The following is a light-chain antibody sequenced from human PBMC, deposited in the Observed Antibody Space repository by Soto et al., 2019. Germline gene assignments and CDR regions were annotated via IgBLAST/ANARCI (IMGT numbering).Light chain of an antibody. CDR3: YSAADNNLGV. J-gene: IGLJ2*01. V-gene: IGLV3-27*01. CDR1: VLAKKY. Sequence: SYEPTQPSSVSVSPGQTARITCSGDVLAKKYARWFQQKPGQAPVLVIYKDSERPSGIPERFSGSSSGTTVTLTISGAQVEDEADYYCYSAADNNLGVFGGGTQLTVL. CDR2: KDS.